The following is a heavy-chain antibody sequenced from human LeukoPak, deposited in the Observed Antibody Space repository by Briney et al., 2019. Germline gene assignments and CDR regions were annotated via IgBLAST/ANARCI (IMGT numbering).Heavy chain of an antibody. D-gene: IGHD1-26*01. CDR1: GFTFSSYW. Sequence: GGSLRLSCAASGFTFSSYWMHWVRQAPGKGLVWVSRINSDGSSTSYADSVKGRFTISRDNAKNTLYLQMNSLRAEDTAVYYCARARPLWELDYWGQGTLVTVSS. CDR2: INSDGSST. CDR3: ARARPLWELDY. J-gene: IGHJ4*02. V-gene: IGHV3-74*01.